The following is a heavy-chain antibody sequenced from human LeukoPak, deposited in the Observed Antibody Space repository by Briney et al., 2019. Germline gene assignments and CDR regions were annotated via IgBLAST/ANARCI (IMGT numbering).Heavy chain of an antibody. CDR1: GFTFSSYG. CDR3: AKQLLRGYYRIDY. V-gene: IGHV3-30*18. D-gene: IGHD3-22*01. J-gene: IGHJ4*02. Sequence: PGGSLRLSCAASGFTFSSYGMHWVRQAPGKGLEWVAIISYDGRNKYYADSVKGRFTISRDKSINTLYLQMNSLRAEDTAVYYCAKQLLRGYYRIDYWGQGTLVTVSS. CDR2: ISYDGRNK.